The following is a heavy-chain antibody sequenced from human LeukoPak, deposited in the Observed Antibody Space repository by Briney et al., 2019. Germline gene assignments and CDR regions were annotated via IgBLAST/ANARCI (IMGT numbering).Heavy chain of an antibody. CDR3: ARGIAAAGVYYYYMDV. CDR1: GGSISSGGYY. D-gene: IGHD6-13*01. Sequence: SETLSLTCTVSGGSISSGGYYWSWIRQPPGKGLEWIGYIYHSGSTYYNPSLKSRVTISVDRSKNQFSLKLSSVTAADTAVYYCARGIAAAGVYYYYMDVWGKGTTVTVSS. J-gene: IGHJ6*03. V-gene: IGHV4-30-2*01. CDR2: IYHSGST.